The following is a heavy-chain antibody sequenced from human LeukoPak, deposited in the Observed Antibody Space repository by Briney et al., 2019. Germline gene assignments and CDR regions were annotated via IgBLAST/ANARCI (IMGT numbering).Heavy chain of an antibody. V-gene: IGHV4-31*03. CDR3: AAEDIVLMVYDY. CDR1: GGSISSGGYY. D-gene: IGHD2-8*01. Sequence: SETLSLTRTVSGGSISSGGYYWSWIRQHPGKGLEWIGYIYYSGSTYYNPSLKSRVTISVDTSKNQFSLKLSSVTAADTAVYYCAAEDIVLMVYDYWGQGTLVTVSS. J-gene: IGHJ4*02. CDR2: IYYSGST.